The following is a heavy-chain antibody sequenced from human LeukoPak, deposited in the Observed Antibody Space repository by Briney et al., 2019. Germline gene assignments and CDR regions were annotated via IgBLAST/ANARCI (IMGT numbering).Heavy chain of an antibody. CDR3: AKDRYTMSGLDV. J-gene: IGHJ6*02. CDR1: GFTFDDYA. D-gene: IGHD3-22*01. CDR2: ISWNSGSI. V-gene: IGHV3-9*01. Sequence: PGRSLRLSCAASGFTFDDYAMHWVRQAPGKGLEWVSGISWNSGSIGYADSVKGRFTISRDNAKNSLYLQMNSLRAEDTALYYCAKDRYTMSGLDVWGQGTTVTVSS.